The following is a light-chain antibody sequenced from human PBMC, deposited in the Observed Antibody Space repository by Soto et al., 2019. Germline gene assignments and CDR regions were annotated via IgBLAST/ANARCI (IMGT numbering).Light chain of an antibody. J-gene: IGKJ5*01. Sequence: EVVLTQSPGTLSLSPGERATLSCRASQSVSGTYLAWYQQKPGQAPRLLIYGASRRATGIPDRFSGSGSGTDFTLTISSLEPEDFAVYYCQQRSNWPPITFGQGTRLEIK. CDR3: QQRSNWPPIT. CDR2: GAS. V-gene: IGKV3D-20*02. CDR1: QSVSGTY.